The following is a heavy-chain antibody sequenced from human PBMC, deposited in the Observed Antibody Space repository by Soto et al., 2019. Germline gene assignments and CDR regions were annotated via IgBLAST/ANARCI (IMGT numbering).Heavy chain of an antibody. CDR2: IDASGSYI. CDR3: ARGARSRYYGPISCSVFDY. D-gene: IGHD3-10*01. CDR1: GYSFTTYC. J-gene: IGHJ4*02. V-gene: IGHV5-10-1*01. Sequence: GESLRISCEASGYSFTTYCISWVRQIPWKGLEWVWSIDASGSYIYYDASVQGHVTISGDKSITTASLHWISLKAGDTAVYYCARGARSRYYGPISCSVFDYWGQETLVTVPS.